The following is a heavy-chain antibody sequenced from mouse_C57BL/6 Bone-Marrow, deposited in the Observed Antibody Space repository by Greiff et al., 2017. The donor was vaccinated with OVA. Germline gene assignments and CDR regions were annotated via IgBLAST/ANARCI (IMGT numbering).Heavy chain of an antibody. J-gene: IGHJ1*03. D-gene: IGHD1-1*01. CDR2: IDPSDSYT. Sequence: QVQLQQPGAELVMPGASVKLSCKASGYTFTSYWMHWVKQRPGQGLEWIGEIDPSDSYTNYNQKFKGKSTLTVDKSSSTAYMQLSSLTSEDSAVYYCARKTTVVATKYWYFDVWGTGTTVTVSS. V-gene: IGHV1-69*01. CDR1: GYTFTSYW. CDR3: ARKTTVVATKYWYFDV.